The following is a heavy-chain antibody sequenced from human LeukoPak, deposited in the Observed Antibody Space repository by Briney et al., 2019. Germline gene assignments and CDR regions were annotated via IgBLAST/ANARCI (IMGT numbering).Heavy chain of an antibody. CDR1: GGFIRSYY. D-gene: IGHD1-20*01. V-gene: IGHV4-4*07. CDR2: IYTSGST. J-gene: IGHJ3*02. Sequence: SETLSLTCTVSGGFIRSYYWSWIRPPAGKGLEWIGRIYTSGSTNYNPSLKSRVTMSVDTSKNQFSLKLSSVTAADTAVYYCARGLYNWNGNDAFDIWGQGTMVTVSS. CDR3: ARGLYNWNGNDAFDI.